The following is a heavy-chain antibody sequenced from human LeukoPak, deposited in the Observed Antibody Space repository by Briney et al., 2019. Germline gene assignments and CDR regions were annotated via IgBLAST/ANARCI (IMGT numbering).Heavy chain of an antibody. J-gene: IGHJ3*02. CDR2: INHRGST. V-gene: IGHV4-34*01. CDR3: ARGPYSYDSSGAFDI. CDR1: GGAFSGYY. D-gene: IGHD3-22*01. Sequence: SETLSLTCVVYGGAFSGYYWSWIRQPPGKGLEWIGEINHRGSTNYNPSLKSRVSISVDTSKNQFSLKLSSVTAADTAVYFCARGPYSYDSSGAFDIWGQGTMVTVSS.